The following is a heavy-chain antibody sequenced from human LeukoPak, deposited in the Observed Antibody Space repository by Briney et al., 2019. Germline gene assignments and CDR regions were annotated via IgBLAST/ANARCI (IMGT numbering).Heavy chain of an antibody. Sequence: GGSLRLSCAASGFTFSSYAMGWVRQAPGKGLEWVSCISGSGGSTYYADSVKGRFTISRDNSKNTLYLQMNSLRDEDTAVYYCARDRGPVTTGGDWGQGTLVTVSS. CDR2: ISGSGGST. J-gene: IGHJ4*02. CDR1: GFTFSSYA. V-gene: IGHV3-23*01. D-gene: IGHD4-4*01. CDR3: ARDRGPVTTGGD.